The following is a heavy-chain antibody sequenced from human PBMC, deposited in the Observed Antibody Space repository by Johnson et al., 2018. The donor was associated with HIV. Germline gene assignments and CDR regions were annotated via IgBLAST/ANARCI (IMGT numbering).Heavy chain of an antibody. V-gene: IGHV3-74*03. Sequence: VQLVESGGGLIQPGGSLRLSCVASKFTFTTYWMHWVRQAPGQGLVWVSRISSDGGSTTYADSVKGRFTVSRDNAKNTLYLQMKSLRVEDTAVYYCVREGPSERAGFDIWGQGTMVTVSS. CDR3: VREGPSERAGFDI. J-gene: IGHJ3*02. CDR1: KFTFTTYW. CDR2: ISSDGGST.